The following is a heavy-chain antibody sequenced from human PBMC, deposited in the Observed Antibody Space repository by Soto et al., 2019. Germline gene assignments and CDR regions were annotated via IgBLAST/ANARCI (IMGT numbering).Heavy chain of an antibody. J-gene: IGHJ6*03. V-gene: IGHV3-21*01. D-gene: IGHD6-13*01. CDR2: ISSSSSYI. Sequence: GGSLRLSCAASGFTFSSYSMNWVRQAPGKGLEWVSSISSSSSYIYYADSVKGRFTISRDNAKNSLYLQMNSLRAEDTAVYYCARDGRMSIAAAPYYYYMDVWGKGTTVTVSS. CDR3: ARDGRMSIAAAPYYYYMDV. CDR1: GFTFSSYS.